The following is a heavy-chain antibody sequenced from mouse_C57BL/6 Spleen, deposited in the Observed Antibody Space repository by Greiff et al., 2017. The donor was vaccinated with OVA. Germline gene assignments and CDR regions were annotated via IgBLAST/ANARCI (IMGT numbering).Heavy chain of an antibody. D-gene: IGHD2-3*01. CDR2: IDPSDSYT. V-gene: IGHV1-50*01. J-gene: IGHJ3*01. CDR1: GYTFTSYW. CDR3: ARGVDGSAY. Sequence: VKLQQPGAELVKPGASVKLSCKASGYTFTSYWMQWVKQRPGQGLEWIGEIDPSDSYTNYNQKFKGKATLTVDTSSSTAYMQLSSLTSEDSAVYYCARGVDGSAYWGQGTLVTVSA.